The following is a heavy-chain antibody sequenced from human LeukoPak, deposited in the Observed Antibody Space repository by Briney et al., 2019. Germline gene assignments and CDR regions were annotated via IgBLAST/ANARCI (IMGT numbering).Heavy chain of an antibody. J-gene: IGHJ4*02. CDR3: AKPIRGSGGSFLIDY. CDR2: IWYDGSYK. V-gene: IGHV3-33*03. D-gene: IGHD2-15*01. CDR1: GFSFSDYG. Sequence: PGRSLRLSCEASGFSFSDYGMHWVRQAPGKGLEWEAIIWYDGSYKYYADSVKGRFTVSRDNSKNTLYLQMNSLRAEDTAMYYCAKPIRGSGGSFLIDYWGPGTLVTVSS.